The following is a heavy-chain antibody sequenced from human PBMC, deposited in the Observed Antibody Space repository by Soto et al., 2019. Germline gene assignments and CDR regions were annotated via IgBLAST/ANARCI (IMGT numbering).Heavy chain of an antibody. CDR1: GGSTSGDNC. V-gene: IGHV4-30-4*01. Sequence: SEALSLTCTVSGGSTSGDNCWRWIRQPPGKGLEWIGHIYYSGNTDYNPSLKSRLAISIDTSKNQFSLKLSSVTAADTAVYFCAREGGESSDGLYYFDSWGQGSLVTVSS. CDR3: AREGGESSDGLYYFDS. J-gene: IGHJ4*02. CDR2: IYYSGNT. D-gene: IGHD3-16*01.